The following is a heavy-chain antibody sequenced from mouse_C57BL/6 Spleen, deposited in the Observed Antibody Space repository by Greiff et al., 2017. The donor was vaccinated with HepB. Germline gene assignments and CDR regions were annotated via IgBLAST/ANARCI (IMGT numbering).Heavy chain of an antibody. CDR1: GYTFTSYW. V-gene: IGHV1-50*01. CDR2: IDPSDSYT. Sequence: QVQLQQPGAELVKPGASVKLSCKASGYTFTSYWMQWVKQRPGQGLEWIGEIDPSDSYTNYNQKFKGKATLTVDTSSSTAYMQRSSLPSEDSAVSYCAVYYDYGFAYWGQWTLVTVSA. J-gene: IGHJ3*01. CDR3: AVYYDYGFAY. D-gene: IGHD2-4*01.